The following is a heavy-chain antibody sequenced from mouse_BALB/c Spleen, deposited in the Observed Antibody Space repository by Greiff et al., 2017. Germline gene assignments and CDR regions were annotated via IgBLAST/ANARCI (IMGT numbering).Heavy chain of an antibody. Sequence: EVQLQQSGAELVKPGASVKLSCTASGFNIKDTYMHWVKQRPEQGLEWIGRIDPANGNTKYDPKFQGKATITADTSSNTAYLQLSSLTSEDTAVYYCARGGVVAPYWYFDVWGAGTTVTVSS. V-gene: IGHV14-3*02. CDR2: IDPANGNT. J-gene: IGHJ1*01. D-gene: IGHD1-1*01. CDR3: ARGGVVAPYWYFDV. CDR1: GFNIKDTY.